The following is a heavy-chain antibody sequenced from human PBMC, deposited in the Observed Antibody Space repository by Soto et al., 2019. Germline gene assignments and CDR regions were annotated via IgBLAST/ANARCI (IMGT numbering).Heavy chain of an antibody. CDR2: IYPGDSDT. J-gene: IGHJ6*02. CDR1: GYNFAGYW. D-gene: IGHD3-10*01. Sequence: PGESLNISCKGSGYNFAGYWIAWVRQMPGKGLEWMGIIYPGDSDTRYSPSFQGQVTISADKSISTAYLQWSSLKASDTAMYYCARLKGSGSLYYYGMDVWGQGTTVTVS. V-gene: IGHV5-51*01. CDR3: ARLKGSGSLYYYGMDV.